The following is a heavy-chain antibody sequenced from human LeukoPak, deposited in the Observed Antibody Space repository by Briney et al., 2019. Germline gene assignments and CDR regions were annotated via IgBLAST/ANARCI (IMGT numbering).Heavy chain of an antibody. CDR1: GYTFTSYD. J-gene: IGHJ4*02. D-gene: IGHD6-13*01. CDR3: ARVWRSSSPLNY. CDR2: MNPNSGNT. Sequence: GASVKVSCKASGYTFTSYDINWVRQATGQGLEWMGWMNPNSGNTSYAQKFQGRVTMTRNTSISTAYMELSSLRSEDTAVYYCARVWRSSSPLNYWGQGTLVTVSS. V-gene: IGHV1-8*01.